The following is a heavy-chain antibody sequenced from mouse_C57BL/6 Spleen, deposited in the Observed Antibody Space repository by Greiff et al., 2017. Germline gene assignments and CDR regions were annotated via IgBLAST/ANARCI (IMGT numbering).Heavy chain of an antibody. CDR2: ISGGSSTI. CDR3: ARGRYCAMDY. J-gene: IGHJ4*01. CDR1: GFTFSDYG. Sequence: EVKLVESGGGLVKPGGSLKLSCAASGFTFSDYGMHWVRQAPEKGLEWVAYISGGSSTIYYADTVKGRFTITRDNAENTLFLQMTSLRSEDTAMYYCARGRYCAMDYWGQGTSVTVSS. V-gene: IGHV5-17*01.